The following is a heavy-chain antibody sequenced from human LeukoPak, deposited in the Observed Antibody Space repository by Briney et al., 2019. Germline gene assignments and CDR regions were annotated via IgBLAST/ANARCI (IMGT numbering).Heavy chain of an antibody. CDR3: VRGLLGPDY. J-gene: IGHJ4*02. D-gene: IGHD7-27*01. Sequence: GGSLRLSCAASGFTFSSYWMHWVRQAPGKGLMWVSRINNDGSGTVYADSVEGRFTISRDNAKNTLYLQMNSLRADDTAVYYCVRGLLGPDYWGQGTQVTVSS. CDR2: INNDGSGT. CDR1: GFTFSSYW. V-gene: IGHV3-74*01.